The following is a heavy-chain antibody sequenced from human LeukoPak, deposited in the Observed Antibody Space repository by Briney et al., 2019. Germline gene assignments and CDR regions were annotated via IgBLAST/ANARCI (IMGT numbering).Heavy chain of an antibody. D-gene: IGHD3-22*01. CDR1: GFTFDNYA. Sequence: SLTLCCSAIGFTFDNYAMQGDRQAPGKGLVWNSGISWNSGSIGYADSVKGRFTISRDNAKNSLYLQMNSLRAEDTALYYCAKDMYYYDSSCLSRWGQGTLVTVSS. V-gene: IGHV3-9*01. J-gene: IGHJ4*02. CDR3: AKDMYYYDSSCLSR. CDR2: ISWNSGSI.